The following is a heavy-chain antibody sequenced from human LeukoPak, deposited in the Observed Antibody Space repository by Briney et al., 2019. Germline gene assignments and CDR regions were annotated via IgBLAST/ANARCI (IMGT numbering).Heavy chain of an antibody. CDR2: INQDGTEK. Sequence: PGGSLRLSCAASGFTFTTYWMNWIRQLPGKGLEWVANINQDGTEKYYVDSVKGRFTISRDNAKNSLDLQMNSLRVEDTGIYYCVKVAKYYYGSETYYFFEHWGQGTPVTASS. J-gene: IGHJ4*02. CDR1: GFTFTTYW. D-gene: IGHD3-10*01. CDR3: VKVAKYYYGSETYYFFEH. V-gene: IGHV3-7*01.